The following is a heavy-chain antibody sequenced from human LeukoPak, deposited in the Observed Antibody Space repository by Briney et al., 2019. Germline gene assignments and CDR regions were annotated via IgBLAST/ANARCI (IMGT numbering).Heavy chain of an antibody. Sequence: GGSLRLSCAASGFTFSSYSMNWVRQAPGKGLEWVSSISSSSSYIYYADSVKGRFTISRDNAKNSLYLQMNSRRAEDTAVYYCARGMTTVTKYYFDYWGQGTLVTVSS. CDR3: ARGMTTVTKYYFDY. D-gene: IGHD4-17*01. V-gene: IGHV3-21*01. CDR1: GFTFSSYS. J-gene: IGHJ4*02. CDR2: ISSSSSYI.